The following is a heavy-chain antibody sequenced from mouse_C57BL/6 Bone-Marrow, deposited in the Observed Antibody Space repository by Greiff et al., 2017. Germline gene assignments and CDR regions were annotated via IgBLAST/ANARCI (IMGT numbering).Heavy chain of an antibody. J-gene: IGHJ4*01. CDR1: GYTFTSYW. CDR3: ARAYDNGSSSYAMDY. Sequence: VQLQQPGAELVKPGASVKMSCKASGYTFTSYWITWVKQRPGQGLEWIGDIYPGSGSTNYNEKFKSKATLTVDTSSSTAYMQLSSLTSEDSAVYYGARAYDNGSSSYAMDYWGQGTSVTVSS. V-gene: IGHV1-55*01. D-gene: IGHD1-1*01. CDR2: IYPGSGST.